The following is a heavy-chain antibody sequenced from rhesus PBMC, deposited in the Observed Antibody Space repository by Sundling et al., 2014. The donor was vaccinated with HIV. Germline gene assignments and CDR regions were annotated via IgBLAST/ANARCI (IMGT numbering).Heavy chain of an antibody. J-gene: IGHJ4*01. CDR3: AREGAAGLEADY. CDR1: GGSFSGHY. Sequence: QVQLQESGPGLVKPSETLSLTCAVSGGSFSGHYWGWIRQPPGKGLEYIGYISGSSGSTNYNPSLKSRVTISKDTSKNQFSLKLSSVTAADTAVYYCAREGAAGLEADYWGQGVLVTVSS. V-gene: IGHV4-99*02. D-gene: IGHD6-31*01. CDR2: ISGSSGST.